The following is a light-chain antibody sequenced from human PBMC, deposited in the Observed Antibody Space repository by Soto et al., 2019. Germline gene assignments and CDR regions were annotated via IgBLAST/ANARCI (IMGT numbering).Light chain of an antibody. J-gene: IGLJ2*01. CDR1: SSDIGKYIY. Sequence: QSALTQPASVSGSPGQSITISCSGTSSDIGKYIYVSWYQQHPGKAPKLIIYKVSDRPSGVSDRFSGSKSGNTASLTISGLQAEDEANYYCTSYTPGGAFVVFGGGTKLTVL. CDR2: KVS. CDR3: TSYTPGGAFVV. V-gene: IGLV2-14*03.